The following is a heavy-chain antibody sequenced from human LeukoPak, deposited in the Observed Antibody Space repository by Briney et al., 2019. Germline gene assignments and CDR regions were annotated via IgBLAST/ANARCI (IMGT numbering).Heavy chain of an antibody. CDR1: GFTFSSYW. V-gene: IGHV4-30-2*01. D-gene: IGHD3-22*01. CDR3: ARGDRGLDAFDI. Sequence: LRLSCAASGFTFSSYWMSWIRQPPGKGLEWIGYIFQSGNTHYNPSLKSRVNISVDRSKSQFYLKLSSVTAADTAVYYCARGDRGLDAFDIWGQGTVVSVSS. J-gene: IGHJ3*02. CDR2: IFQSGNT.